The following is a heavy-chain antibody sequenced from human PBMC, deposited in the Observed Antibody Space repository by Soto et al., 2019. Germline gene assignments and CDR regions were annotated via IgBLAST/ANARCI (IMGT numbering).Heavy chain of an antibody. D-gene: IGHD4-4*01. CDR3: ARGDLRKTVTTFVPGY. V-gene: IGHV1-8*01. Sequence: ASVKVSCKASGYTFTGYDINWVRQATGQGLEWMGWMNPNSGNTGYAQKFQGRVTMTRDTSTSTVYMELSSLRSEDTAMYYCARGDLRKTVTTFVPGYRGQGTLVTVSS. J-gene: IGHJ4*02. CDR1: GYTFTGYD. CDR2: MNPNSGNT.